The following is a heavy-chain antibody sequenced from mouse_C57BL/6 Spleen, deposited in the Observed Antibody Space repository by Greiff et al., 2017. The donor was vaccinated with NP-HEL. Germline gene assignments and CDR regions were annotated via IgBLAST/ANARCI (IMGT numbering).Heavy chain of an antibody. CDR3: ARGGPYDYDEAWFAY. Sequence: VQLQQPGAELVKPGASVKLSCKASGYTFTSYWMHWVKQRPGQGLEWIGMIHPNSGSTNYNEKFKSKATLTVDKSSSTAYMQLSSLTSEDSAVYYCARGGPYDYDEAWFAYWGQGTLVTVSA. D-gene: IGHD2-4*01. CDR2: IHPNSGST. V-gene: IGHV1-64*01. J-gene: IGHJ3*01. CDR1: GYTFTSYW.